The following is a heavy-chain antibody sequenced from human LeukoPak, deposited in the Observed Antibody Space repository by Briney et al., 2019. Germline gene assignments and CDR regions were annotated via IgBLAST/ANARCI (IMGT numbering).Heavy chain of an antibody. V-gene: IGHV3-74*01. CDR2: INSDGSST. CDR1: GFTFSSYW. D-gene: IGHD6-6*01. CDR3: ARGLSGYSSSLGY. Sequence: GGSLRLSWAASGFTFSSYWMHWVRQAAGKGLVWGSRINSDGSSTSYADSVKGRFTISRDNAKNTLYLQMNSLRAEDTAVYYCARGLSGYSSSLGYWGQGTLVTVSS. J-gene: IGHJ4*02.